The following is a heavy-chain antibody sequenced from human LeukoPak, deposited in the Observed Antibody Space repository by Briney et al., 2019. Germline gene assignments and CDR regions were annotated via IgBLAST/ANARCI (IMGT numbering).Heavy chain of an antibody. V-gene: IGHV3-23*01. CDR2: ISGSGGST. Sequence: GGSLRLSCAASGFTFSSYAMSWVRQAPGKGLEWVSAISGSGGSTYYADSVKGRFTISRDNSKNTLYLQMNSLRAEDTAAYYCAKDYTDMRGVIPDSWGQGTLVTVSS. J-gene: IGHJ4*02. CDR3: AKDYTDMRGVIPDS. D-gene: IGHD3-10*01. CDR1: GFTFSSYA.